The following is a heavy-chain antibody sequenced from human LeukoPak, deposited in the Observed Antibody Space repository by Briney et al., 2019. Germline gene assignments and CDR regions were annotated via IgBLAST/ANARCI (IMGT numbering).Heavy chain of an antibody. J-gene: IGHJ2*01. CDR1: GGSISSYY. CDR2: IYYSGST. V-gene: IGHV4-59*08. Sequence: SETLSLTCTVSGGSISSYYWSWIRQPPGKGLEWIGYIYYSGSTNYNPSLKSRVTMSVDTSKNQFSLKLSSVTAADTAVYYCARNALYWYFDLWGRGTLVTVSS. CDR3: ARNALYWYFDL.